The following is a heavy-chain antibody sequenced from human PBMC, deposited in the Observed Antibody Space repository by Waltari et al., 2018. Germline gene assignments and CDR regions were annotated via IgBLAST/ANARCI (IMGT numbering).Heavy chain of an antibody. Sequence: EVQLVQSGPEVKKPGESLKISCQALGYSFTNHWIGWVRQLPGKGLEWMGNIFPPDSDTKSSPSIQGQVTLSVDKSISTAYLEWRSVEASDTAIYYCARQKSQAFDLWGQGTLVTVSS. J-gene: IGHJ3*01. V-gene: IGHV5-51*01. CDR1: GYSFTNHW. CDR2: IFPPDSDT. CDR3: ARQKSQAFDL.